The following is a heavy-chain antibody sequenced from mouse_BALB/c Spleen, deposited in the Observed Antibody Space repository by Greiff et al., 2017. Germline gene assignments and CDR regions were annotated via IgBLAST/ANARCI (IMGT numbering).Heavy chain of an antibody. V-gene: IGHV1-80*01. CDR3: ARGFTTADYFDY. D-gene: IGHD1-2*01. CDR1: GYTFTSYW. CDR2: IYPGDGDT. Sequence: QVQLQQPGAELVKPGASVKLSCKASGYTFTSYWMNWVKQRPGQGLEWIGRIYPGDGDTNYNGKFKGKATLTADKSSSTAYMQLSSLTSVDSAVYFCARGFTTADYFDYWGQGTTLTVSS. J-gene: IGHJ2*01.